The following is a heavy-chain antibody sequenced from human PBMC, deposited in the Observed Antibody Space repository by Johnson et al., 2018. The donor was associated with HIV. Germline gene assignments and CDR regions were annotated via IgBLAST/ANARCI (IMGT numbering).Heavy chain of an antibody. CDR3: ASSTVRMTDEAFDI. Sequence: VQLVESGGGVVRPGGSLRLSCAASGFTFDDYGMSWVRQAPGKGLEWVSGINWNGGSTGYADSVKGRFTISRDNSKNTVFLHMNSLGAEDTALYYCASSTVRMTDEAFDIWGQGTVVTGSP. D-gene: IGHD4-11*01. J-gene: IGHJ3*02. V-gene: IGHV3-20*04. CDR1: GFTFDDYG. CDR2: INWNGGST.